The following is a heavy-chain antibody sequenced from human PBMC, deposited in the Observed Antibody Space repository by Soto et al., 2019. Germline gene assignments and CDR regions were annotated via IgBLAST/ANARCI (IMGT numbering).Heavy chain of an antibody. D-gene: IGHD2-21*02. CDR2: ISYDGSNK. J-gene: IGHJ4*02. CDR1: EFTFSNYA. Sequence: GGSLRLSCAASEFTFSNYAMHWVLQAPGKGLEWVAVISYDGSNKYYADSVKGRFTISRDNSKNTLYLQMNSLRDEDTAVYYCARDRFPYCGGDCYTYYFDYWGQGTLVTVSS. V-gene: IGHV3-30-3*01. CDR3: ARDRFPYCGGDCYTYYFDY.